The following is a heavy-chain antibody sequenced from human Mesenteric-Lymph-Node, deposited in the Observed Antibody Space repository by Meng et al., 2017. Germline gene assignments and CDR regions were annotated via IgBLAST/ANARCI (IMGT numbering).Heavy chain of an antibody. D-gene: IGHD4-17*01. J-gene: IGHJ5*02. CDR3: ARTNYGDYNWFDP. Sequence: VRLQGSGPGLVKRSQTLSLTWTVSGGSISSGGFYWSWIRQHPGKGLEWIGYFYYSRSTYYNPFLRSRVAISIVTSKNQFSLKLTYVTAADTAVYFCARTNYGDYNWFDPWGQGTLVTVSS. V-gene: IGHV4-31*02. CDR2: FYYSRST. CDR1: GGSISSGGFY.